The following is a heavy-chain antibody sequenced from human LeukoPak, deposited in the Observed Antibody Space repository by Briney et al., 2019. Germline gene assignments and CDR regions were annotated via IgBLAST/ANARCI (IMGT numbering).Heavy chain of an antibody. J-gene: IGHJ4*02. CDR3: AREGQLVTFDY. V-gene: IGHV3-33*01. CDR2: IWYDGSNK. CDR1: GFTSSSYG. D-gene: IGHD6-13*01. Sequence: PGGSLRLSCAASGFTSSSYGMHWVRQAPGKGLEWVAVIWYDGSNKYYADSVKGRFTISRDNSKNTLYLQMNSLRAEDTAVYYCAREGQLVTFDYWGQGTLVTVSS.